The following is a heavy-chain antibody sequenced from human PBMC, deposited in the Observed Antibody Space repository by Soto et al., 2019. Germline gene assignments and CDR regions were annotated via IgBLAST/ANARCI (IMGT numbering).Heavy chain of an antibody. V-gene: IGHV4-31*03. Sequence: SETLSLTCTVSGGSISSGGYYWSWIRQHPGKGLEWIGYIYYSGSTYYNPSLKSRVTISLDTSKNQFSLKLSSVTAADTAVYYCARDFTDSSGPTLCMHVWGQGPSVTVFS. CDR3: ARDFTDSSGPTLCMHV. J-gene: IGHJ6*02. CDR2: IYYSGST. CDR1: GGSISSGGYY. D-gene: IGHD6-19*01.